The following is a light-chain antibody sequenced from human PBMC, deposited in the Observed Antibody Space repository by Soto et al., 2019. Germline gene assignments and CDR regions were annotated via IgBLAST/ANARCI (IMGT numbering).Light chain of an antibody. CDR2: DAS. V-gene: IGKV1-5*01. CDR3: QQYGSYPRT. CDR1: ETITTS. Sequence: DIQMTQSPATLSASVGDGVTITCRSSETITTSLAWYQQQPGSAPKVLIYDASTLERGVPSRFSGSGSGTEFTLTISSLQPADFATYYCQQYGSYPRTFGQGTKVDI. J-gene: IGKJ1*01.